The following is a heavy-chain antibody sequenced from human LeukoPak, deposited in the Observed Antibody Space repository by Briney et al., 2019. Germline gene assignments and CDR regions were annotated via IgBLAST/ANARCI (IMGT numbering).Heavy chain of an antibody. V-gene: IGHV4-39*07. Sequence: SETLSLTCTVSGGSISSSSYYWGWIRQPPGKGLEWIGSIYYSGSTYYNPSLKSRVTISVDTSKNQFSLKLSSVTAEDTAVYYCAKGDDMDVWGKGTTVTVSS. D-gene: IGHD2-21*02. CDR3: AKGDDMDV. CDR2: IYYSGST. J-gene: IGHJ6*03. CDR1: GGSISSSSYY.